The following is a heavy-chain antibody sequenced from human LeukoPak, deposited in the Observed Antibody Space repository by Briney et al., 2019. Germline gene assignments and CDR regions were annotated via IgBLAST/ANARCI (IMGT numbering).Heavy chain of an antibody. CDR3: AKDVTYYDSGSDYYYYGMDV. Sequence: GGSLRLSCAASGFTFSSYGMHWVRQAPGKGLEWVAVISYDGSNKYYADSVKGRFTISRDNSKNTLYLQMNSLRAEDTAVYYCAKDVTYYDSGSDYYYYGMDVWGQGTTVTVSS. CDR2: ISYDGSNK. CDR1: GFTFSSYG. D-gene: IGHD3-10*01. V-gene: IGHV3-30*18. J-gene: IGHJ6*02.